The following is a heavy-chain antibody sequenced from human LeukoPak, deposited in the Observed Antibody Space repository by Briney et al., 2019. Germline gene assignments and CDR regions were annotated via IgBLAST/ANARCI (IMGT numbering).Heavy chain of an antibody. D-gene: IGHD4-17*01. J-gene: IGHJ4*02. CDR2: ISYDGSNK. CDR3: AALKSTVTTHFY. V-gene: IGHV3-30*03. Sequence: GRSLRLSCAASGFTFSSYGIHWVRQAPGKGLEWVAVISYDGSNKYYADSVKGRFTISRDNSKNTLYLQMNSLRAEDTAVYYCAALKSTVTTHFYWGQGTLVTVSS. CDR1: GFTFSSYG.